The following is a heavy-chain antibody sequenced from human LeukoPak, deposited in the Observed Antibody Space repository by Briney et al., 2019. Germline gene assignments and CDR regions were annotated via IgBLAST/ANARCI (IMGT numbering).Heavy chain of an antibody. CDR3: ARDLRGFIDY. V-gene: IGHV3-53*01. CDR1: GFTVSSSY. CDR2: IYTGGST. J-gene: IGHJ4*02. Sequence: GGSLRLSCAASGFTVSSSYMTWVRQAPGKGLDWVSVIYTGGSTYYADSVKGRFTISRDNSKNTLYLQMNSLRAEDTAVYYCARDLRGFIDYWGQGTLVTVSS. D-gene: IGHD5-12*01.